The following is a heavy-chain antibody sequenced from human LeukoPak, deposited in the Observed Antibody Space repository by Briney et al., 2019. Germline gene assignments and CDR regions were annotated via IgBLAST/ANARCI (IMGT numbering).Heavy chain of an antibody. V-gene: IGHV3-23*01. D-gene: IGHD3-22*01. CDR3: AKGEGYYYDSSGYYSSFDY. J-gene: IGHJ4*02. Sequence: GGSLRLSCAASGFTFSNYAMSWVRQAPGMGLEWVSVISGSSGSTYYADSVTGRFTISRDNSKNTLYLQMNSLRVEDTAVYYCAKGEGYYYDSSGYYSSFDYWGQGTLVTVSS. CDR1: GFTFSNYA. CDR2: ISGSSGST.